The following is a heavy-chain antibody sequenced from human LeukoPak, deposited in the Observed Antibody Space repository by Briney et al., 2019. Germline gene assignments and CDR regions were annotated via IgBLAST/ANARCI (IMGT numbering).Heavy chain of an antibody. CDR3: ARGPPGATDWFDP. D-gene: IGHD1-26*01. CDR1: GGSISSGGYY. CDR2: IYYSGST. V-gene: IGHV4-31*03. J-gene: IGHJ5*02. Sequence: PSETLSLTCTVSGGSISSGGYYWSWIRQHPGKGLEWIGYIYYSGSTYYNPSLKSRVTISVDTSKNQFSLKLSSVTAADTAVYYCARGPPGATDWFDPWGQGALVTVSS.